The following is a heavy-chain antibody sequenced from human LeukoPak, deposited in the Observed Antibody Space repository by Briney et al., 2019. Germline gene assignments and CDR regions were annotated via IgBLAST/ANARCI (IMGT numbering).Heavy chain of an antibody. J-gene: IGHJ4*02. CDR1: GDSISSYY. CDR2: IYYSGST. CDR3: AKSSGANGSFFDY. V-gene: IGHV4-59*01. D-gene: IGHD2-15*01. Sequence: PSETLSLTCTVSGDSISSYYWSWIRQPPGKGLEWIGYIYYSGSTNYNPSLKSRVTISVDTSKNQFSLKLSSVTAADTAVYYCAKSSGANGSFFDYWGQGTLVTVSS.